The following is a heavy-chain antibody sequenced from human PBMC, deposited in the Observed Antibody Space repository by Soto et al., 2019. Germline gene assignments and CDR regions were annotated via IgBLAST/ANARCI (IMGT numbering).Heavy chain of an antibody. CDR3: AKDRRAYYYGMDV. CDR2: ISGSGGST. J-gene: IGHJ6*01. Sequence: GGALRLSWAAALFTFSSYAVIGVRQAPGKGLEWVSAISGSGGSTYYADSVKGRFTISRDNSKNTLYLQMNSLRAEDTAVYYCAKDRRAYYYGMDVWRQGTTVIVYS. CDR1: LFTFSSYA. V-gene: IGHV3-23*01.